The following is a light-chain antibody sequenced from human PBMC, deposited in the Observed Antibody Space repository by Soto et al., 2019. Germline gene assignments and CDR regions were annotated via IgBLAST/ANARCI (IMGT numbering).Light chain of an antibody. J-gene: IGLJ1*01. CDR1: SSDVGTYNL. V-gene: IGLV2-23*01. CDR3: CSYARSSTYV. Sequence: QSALTQPASVSGSPGQSITISCTGTSSDVGTYNLVSWYQQHPGKAPKLMIFEGSKRPSGVSNSFSGSKSGNTASLTISGLQAEDEADYYCCSYARSSTYVFGTGTKLTVL. CDR2: EGS.